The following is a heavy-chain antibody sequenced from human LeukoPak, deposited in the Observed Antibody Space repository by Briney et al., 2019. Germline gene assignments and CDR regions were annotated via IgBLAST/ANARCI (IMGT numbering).Heavy chain of an antibody. CDR3: ARVLRYYYDSSGYLDY. V-gene: IGHV1-2*02. J-gene: IGHJ4*02. CDR2: INPNSGGT. D-gene: IGHD3-22*01. CDR1: GYTFTGYY. Sequence: GASVKVSCKASGYTFTGYYMHWVRQAPGQGLEWMGWINPNSGGTNYAQKFQGRVTITRDTSISTAYMKLSRLRSDDTAVYYCARVLRYYYDSSGYLDYWGQGTLVTVSS.